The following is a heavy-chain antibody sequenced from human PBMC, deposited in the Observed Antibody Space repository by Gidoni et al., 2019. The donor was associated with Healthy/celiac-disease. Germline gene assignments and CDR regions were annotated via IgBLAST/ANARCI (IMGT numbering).Heavy chain of an antibody. Sequence: EVQLVESGGGLVQPGGSLRLSCSASGFPFSSYAMSWVRQAPGKGLEWVSAISGSGGSTYYADSVKGRFTISRDNSKNTLYLQMNSLRAEDTAVYYCAKDRFRLYYGMDVWGQGTTVTVSS. CDR1: GFPFSSYA. V-gene: IGHV3-23*04. D-gene: IGHD6-25*01. CDR2: ISGSGGST. J-gene: IGHJ6*02. CDR3: AKDRFRLYYGMDV.